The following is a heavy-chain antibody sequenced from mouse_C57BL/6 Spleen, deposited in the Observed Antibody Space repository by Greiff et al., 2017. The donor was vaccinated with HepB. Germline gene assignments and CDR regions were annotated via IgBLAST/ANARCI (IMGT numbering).Heavy chain of an antibody. CDR1: GFTFSDAW. CDR2: IRNKANNHAT. J-gene: IGHJ2*01. CDR3: TRGRWQGYFDY. Sequence: EVHLVESGGGLVQPGGSMKLSCAASGFTFSDAWMDWVRQSPEKGLEWVAEIRNKANNHATYYAESVKGRFTISRDDSKSSVYLQMNSLRAEDTGIYYCTRGRWQGYFDYWGQGTTLTVSS. D-gene: IGHD2-3*01. V-gene: IGHV6-6*01.